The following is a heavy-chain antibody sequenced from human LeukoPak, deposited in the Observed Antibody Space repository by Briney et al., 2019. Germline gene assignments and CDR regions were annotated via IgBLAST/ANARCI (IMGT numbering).Heavy chain of an antibody. D-gene: IGHD4-11*01. CDR3: AKDQLTTVTTSFDY. J-gene: IGHJ4*02. Sequence: GGSLRLSCAASGFTFSNYAMSWVRQAPGKGLEWVSAISGSSVTTYYADSVKGRFTISRDNPKNTLYLQMNSLRAEDTAVYYCAKDQLTTVTTSFDYWGQGTLVTVSS. CDR2: ISGSSVTT. V-gene: IGHV3-23*01. CDR1: GFTFSNYA.